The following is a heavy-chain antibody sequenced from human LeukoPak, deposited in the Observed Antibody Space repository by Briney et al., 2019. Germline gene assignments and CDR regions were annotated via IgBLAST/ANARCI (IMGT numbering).Heavy chain of an antibody. V-gene: IGHV4-59*01. CDR1: GGSISSYY. D-gene: IGHD6-6*01. CDR3: AREQLGMGVYYFDC. CDR2: IYYSGST. Sequence: PSETLSLTCTVSGGSISSYYWSWLRQPPGKGLEWIGYIYYSGSTNYNPSLKSRVTISVDTSKNQFSLKLSSVTAADTAVYYCAREQLGMGVYYFDCWGQGTLVTVSS. J-gene: IGHJ4*02.